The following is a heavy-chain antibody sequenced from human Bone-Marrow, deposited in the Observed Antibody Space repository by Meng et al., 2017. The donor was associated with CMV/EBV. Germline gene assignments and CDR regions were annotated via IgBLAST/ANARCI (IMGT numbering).Heavy chain of an antibody. Sequence: GTFSSYAISWVRQAPGQGREWMGGIIPIFGTANYAQKFQGRVTITTDESTSTAYMELSSLRSEDTAVYYCARDPRPYSSSLNWFDPWGQGTLVTVSS. D-gene: IGHD6-13*01. V-gene: IGHV1-69*05. CDR3: ARDPRPYSSSLNWFDP. J-gene: IGHJ5*02. CDR1: GTFSSYA. CDR2: IIPIFGTA.